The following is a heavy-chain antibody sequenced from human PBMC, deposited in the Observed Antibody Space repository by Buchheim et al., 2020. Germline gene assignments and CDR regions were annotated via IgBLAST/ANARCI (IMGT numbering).Heavy chain of an antibody. V-gene: IGHV4-4*02. J-gene: IGHJ4*02. D-gene: IGHD2-15*01. CDR2: IYHSGSA. CDR1: GDSISSSNW. CDR3: AKCSGGSCYRMDY. Sequence: QVQLQESGPGLVNPSGTLSLTCTVSGDSISSSNWWSWVRQPPGKGLEWIGEIYHSGSANYDPSLKTRVTMSIDKSQNEFSLKVSSVTAADTAVYYCAKCSGGSCYRMDYWGQGTL.